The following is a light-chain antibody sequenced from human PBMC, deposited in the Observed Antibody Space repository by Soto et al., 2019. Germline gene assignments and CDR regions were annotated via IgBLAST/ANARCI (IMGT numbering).Light chain of an antibody. CDR2: DAS. CDR3: QQYDNLPST. Sequence: DIQMTQSPSSLSASVGDRVTITCQARQDISNYLNWYQQKPGKAPKLLIYDASNLETGVPSRFSGSGSGTDFPLTISSLQPEDIATYYCQQYDNLPSTFGQGTKLEIK. J-gene: IGKJ2*01. V-gene: IGKV1-33*01. CDR1: QDISNY.